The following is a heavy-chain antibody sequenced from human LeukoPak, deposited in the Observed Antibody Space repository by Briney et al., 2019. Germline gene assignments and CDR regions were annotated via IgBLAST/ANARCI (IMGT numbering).Heavy chain of an antibody. D-gene: IGHD7-27*01. CDR1: GFTFSTSA. CDR3: AKDLNWGGR. Sequence: GGSLRLSCAAAGFTFSTSAMTWVRQAPGKGLEWVSGISGSGTTDYADSVKGRFTISRDNSKNTLYLQINSLRAEDTAVYYCAKDLNWGGRWGQGTLVTVSS. J-gene: IGHJ4*02. CDR2: ISGSGTT. V-gene: IGHV3-23*01.